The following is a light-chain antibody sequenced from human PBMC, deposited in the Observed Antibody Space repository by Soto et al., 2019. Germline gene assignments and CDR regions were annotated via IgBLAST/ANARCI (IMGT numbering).Light chain of an antibody. CDR3: QQYGTSPGT. CDR1: QSVSSKY. J-gene: IGKJ1*01. Sequence: MSQSPATLSVSPGERVTLSCRASQSVSSKYLAWYQQKPGQAPRLVIYDASSRAPGIPDRFSGSGSGTDFALTISRLEPEDFAVYYCQQYGTSPGTFGQGTKVDIK. CDR2: DAS. V-gene: IGKV3-20*01.